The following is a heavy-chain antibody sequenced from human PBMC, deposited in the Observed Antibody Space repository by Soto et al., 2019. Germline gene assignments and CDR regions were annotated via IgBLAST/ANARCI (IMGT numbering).Heavy chain of an antibody. CDR2: ISYDGTNT. CDR1: GFTFSSYA. Sequence: QVQLVESGGGVVQPGRSLRLSCAASGFTFSSYALHWVRQAPGKGLEWMSVISYDGTNTYYADSVRGRFTISRDNSKNTLYLQVNSQRADDTAVYYCARGGYYYDSSGHLDYWGQGTPVTVSS. J-gene: IGHJ4*02. V-gene: IGHV3-30-3*01. D-gene: IGHD3-22*01. CDR3: ARGGYYYDSSGHLDY.